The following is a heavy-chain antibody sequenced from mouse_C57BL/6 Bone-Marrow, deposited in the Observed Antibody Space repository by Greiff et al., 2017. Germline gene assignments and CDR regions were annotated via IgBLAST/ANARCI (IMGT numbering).Heavy chain of an antibody. J-gene: IGHJ2*01. CDR3: VRNWDFDY. Sequence: VQLKQSGPVLVKPGASVKMSCKASGYTFTDDYMNWVKQSHGKSLEWIGVINPYNGGTSYNQKFKGKATLTVDKSSSTAYMELNSLTSEDSAVYYCVRNWDFDYWGQGTTLTVSS. CDR1: GYTFTDDY. V-gene: IGHV1-19*01. CDR2: INPYNGGT. D-gene: IGHD4-1*01.